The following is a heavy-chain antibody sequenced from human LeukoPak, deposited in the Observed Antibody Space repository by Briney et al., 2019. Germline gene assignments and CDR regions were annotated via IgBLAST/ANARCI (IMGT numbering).Heavy chain of an antibody. D-gene: IGHD2-2*01. Sequence: GGSLRLSCAVSGFTFSTYAMSWVRQAPGKGLEWVSSILNSGATTYYAESVKGRFTISRDNSKNTLYLQMNSLRGEDTAVYYCARSHCSSISCLTYTSMNPPDYWGQGTLVTVSS. CDR3: ARSHCSSISCLTYTSMNPPDY. V-gene: IGHV3-23*01. CDR1: GFTFSTYA. CDR2: ILNSGATT. J-gene: IGHJ4*02.